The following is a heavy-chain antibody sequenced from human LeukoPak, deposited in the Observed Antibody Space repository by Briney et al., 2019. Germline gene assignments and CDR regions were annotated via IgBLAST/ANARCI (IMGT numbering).Heavy chain of an antibody. CDR1: GDSFTSYS. V-gene: IGHV4-4*07. Sequence: SETLSLTCSVSGDSFTSYSWSWVRQPAGKGLEWLGRIYGSGNTNYNPSLKSRVTISVDTSKNQFSLKLSSVTAADTAVYYCAREFFEYSSSSGGYYYYMDVWGKGTTVTVSS. J-gene: IGHJ6*03. CDR3: AREFFEYSSSSGGYYYYMDV. CDR2: IYGSGNT. D-gene: IGHD6-6*01.